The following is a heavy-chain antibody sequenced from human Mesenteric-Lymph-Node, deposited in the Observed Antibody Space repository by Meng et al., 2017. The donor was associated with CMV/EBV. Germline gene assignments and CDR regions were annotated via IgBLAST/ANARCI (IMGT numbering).Heavy chain of an antibody. D-gene: IGHD6-6*01. V-gene: IGHV3-43*01. J-gene: IGHJ4*02. CDR1: GFTFDDYT. CDR3: AKGLGAARTAGGTDY. CDR2: ISCDGGST. Sequence: GESLKISCAASGFTFDDYTMHWVRQAPGKGLEWVALISCDGGSTYYADSVKGRFTISRDNSKNSLYLQMNSLRTEDTALYYCAKGLGAARTAGGTDYWGQGTLVTVSS.